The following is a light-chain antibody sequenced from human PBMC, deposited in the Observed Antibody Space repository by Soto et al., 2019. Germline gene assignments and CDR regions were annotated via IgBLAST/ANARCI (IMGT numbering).Light chain of an antibody. CDR2: DND. CDR3: GTWDSSLSAVV. V-gene: IGLV1-51*01. J-gene: IGLJ2*01. CDR1: SSNIGNNY. Sequence: QSVLTQPPSVSAAPGQTVTISCSGRSSNIGNNYVSWYQQVPGTAPKLHIKDNDKRPSGIPDRFSGSKSGTSATLGITGLQTGDEANYYCGTWDSSLSAVVFGGGTQLTVL.